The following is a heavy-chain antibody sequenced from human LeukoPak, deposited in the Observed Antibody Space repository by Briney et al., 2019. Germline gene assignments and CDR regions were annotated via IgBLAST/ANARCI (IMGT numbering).Heavy chain of an antibody. CDR3: ARAGSSSWYYYYYYYMDV. CDR1: GFTFSSYS. Sequence: GGSLRLSCAASGFTFSSYSMNWVRQAPGKGLEWVSYISSSSSTIYYADSVKGRFTISRDNAKNSLYLQMNSLRAEDTAVYYCARAGSSSWYYYYYYYMDVWGKGTTVTVSS. V-gene: IGHV3-48*04. CDR2: ISSSSSTI. J-gene: IGHJ6*03. D-gene: IGHD6-13*01.